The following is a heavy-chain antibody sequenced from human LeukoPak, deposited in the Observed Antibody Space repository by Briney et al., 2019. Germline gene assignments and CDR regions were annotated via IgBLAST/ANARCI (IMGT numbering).Heavy chain of an antibody. CDR3: ASRNSSSIDY. CDR1: GYTFTSYG. Sequence: ASVKVSCKASGYTFTSYGISWVRQAPGQGLEWVGWISAYNGNTNYAQKLQGRVTMTTDTSTSTAYMELRSLRSEDTAVYYCASRNSSSIDYWGQGTLVTVSS. J-gene: IGHJ4*02. D-gene: IGHD6-13*01. CDR2: ISAYNGNT. V-gene: IGHV1-18*01.